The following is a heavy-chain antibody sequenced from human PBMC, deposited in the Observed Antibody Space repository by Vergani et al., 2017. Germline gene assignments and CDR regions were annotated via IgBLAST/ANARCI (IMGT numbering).Heavy chain of an antibody. V-gene: IGHV1-18*01. D-gene: IGHD5-12*01. CDR2: ISAYNGNT. Sequence: QVQLVQSGAEVKKPGASVKVSCKASGYTFTSYGISWVRQAPGQGLEWMGWISAYNGNTNYAQKLQGRVTMTTDTSTSTAYMELRSLRSDDTTVYYCARDPYSGYVQNSDYYYMDVWGKGTTVTVSS. J-gene: IGHJ6*03. CDR1: GYTFTSYG. CDR3: ARDPYSGYVQNSDYYYMDV.